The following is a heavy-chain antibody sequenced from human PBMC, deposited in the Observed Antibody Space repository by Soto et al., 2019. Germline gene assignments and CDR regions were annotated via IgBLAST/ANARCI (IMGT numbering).Heavy chain of an antibody. CDR2: IYYSGST. J-gene: IGHJ6*02. D-gene: IGHD3-22*01. CDR1: GGSISSGGYY. Sequence: QVQLQESGPGLVKPSQTLSLTCTVSGGSISSGGYYWSWIRQHPGKGLEWIGYIYYSGSTYYNPSLKSRVTISVDTSKNQFSLKLSSVTAADTAVYYCARGRRNYYDSSGPPKVPAIIPYGMDVWGQGTTVTVSS. CDR3: ARGRRNYYDSSGPPKVPAIIPYGMDV. V-gene: IGHV4-31*03.